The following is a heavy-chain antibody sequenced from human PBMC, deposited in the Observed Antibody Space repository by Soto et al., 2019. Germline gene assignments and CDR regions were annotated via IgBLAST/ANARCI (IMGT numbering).Heavy chain of an antibody. D-gene: IGHD6-25*01. J-gene: IGHJ4*02. CDR3: ARDGVAAGNINFDY. CDR1: GYIFTKSA. CDR2: ISGGNGNT. Sequence: ASVQVSCKASGYIFTKSAMHWVRQAPGQRLEWMGWISGGNGNTKYSPKLQGRVTITRDTSASTAYMELSGLRSEDTALYYCARDGVAAGNINFDYWGQGTLVTVSS. V-gene: IGHV1-3*01.